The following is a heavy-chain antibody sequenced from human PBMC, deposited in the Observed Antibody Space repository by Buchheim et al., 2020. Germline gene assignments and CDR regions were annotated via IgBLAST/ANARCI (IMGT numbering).Heavy chain of an antibody. D-gene: IGHD3-16*01. CDR1: GFTSTSYG. J-gene: IGHJ4*02. CDR2: ISGSGFGT. V-gene: IGHV3-23*01. CDR3: AKDGGRTSWGISPLYYFDH. Sequence: EVQLLESGGDLARPGGSLRLSCAGSGFTSTSYGMSWVRQAPGRGLEWVAGISGSGFGTWYADTVKGRFTISRGHSKNTPYLQMDSLRVEDTAVYYCAKDGGRTSWGISPLYYFDHWGQGSL.